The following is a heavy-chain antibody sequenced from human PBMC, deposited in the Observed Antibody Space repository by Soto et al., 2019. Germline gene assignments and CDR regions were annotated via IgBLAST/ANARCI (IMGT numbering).Heavy chain of an antibody. D-gene: IGHD3-9*01. V-gene: IGHV4-59*01. CDR2: IYDTGST. J-gene: IGHJ5*02. CDR3: ARCPIDHNWFDP. CDR1: GSDITTYY. Sequence: PSETLSLTCTVSGSDITTYYWSWLRQAPGKGLEWIGHIYDTGSTTYNPDLQSRVTIAVDTSNKQFSLRLTSVTAADTAVYYCARCPIDHNWFDPWGQGTLVTVSS.